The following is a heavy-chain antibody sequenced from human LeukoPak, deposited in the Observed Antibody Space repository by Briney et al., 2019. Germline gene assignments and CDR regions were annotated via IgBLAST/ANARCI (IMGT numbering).Heavy chain of an antibody. V-gene: IGHV3-7*01. J-gene: IGHJ4*02. Sequence: GGSLRLSCAASGFTFSSYWMSWVRQAPGKGLEWVANIKQDGSEKYYVDSVKGRFTISRDNAKNSLYLQMNSLRAEDTAVYYCASYPRYSSGWYKDYWGQGTLVTVSS. CDR1: GFTFSSYW. CDR3: ASYPRYSSGWYKDY. D-gene: IGHD6-19*01. CDR2: IKQDGSEK.